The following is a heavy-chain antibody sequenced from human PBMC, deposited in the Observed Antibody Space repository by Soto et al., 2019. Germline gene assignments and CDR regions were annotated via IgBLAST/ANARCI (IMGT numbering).Heavy chain of an antibody. J-gene: IGHJ4*02. CDR3: ARDDPGGFDY. CDR2: ICNSVTT. CDR1: GGSISSYC. D-gene: IGHD3-10*01. Sequence: QVQLQESGPGLVKPSETLTLTCTVSGGSISSYCCSWLRQPPGKGLEWIGYICNSVTTNYNPSLKGRVTISGDTSKNQFSLKLSSVTAADTAVYYCARDDPGGFDYWGQGTLVTVSS. V-gene: IGHV4-4*08.